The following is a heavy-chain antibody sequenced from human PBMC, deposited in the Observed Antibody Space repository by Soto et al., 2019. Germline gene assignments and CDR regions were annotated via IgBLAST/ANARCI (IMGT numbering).Heavy chain of an antibody. V-gene: IGHV4-34*01. CDR1: GGSFTGYY. CDR3: ARNGGNTWYYFDS. D-gene: IGHD6-13*01. CDR2: ISHSGTT. J-gene: IGHJ4*02. Sequence: QVQLQQWGAGLLKPSETLSLTCAVNGGSFTGYYGAWIRQSPEKGLEWIGEISHSGTTKYNPSLKSIVTLSVDTSKTQFSLKLSSVTAADTGMYYCARNGGNTWYYFDSWGQGTVVTVSS.